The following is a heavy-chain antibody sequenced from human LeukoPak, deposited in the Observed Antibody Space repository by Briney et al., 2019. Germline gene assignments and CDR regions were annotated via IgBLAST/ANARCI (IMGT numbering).Heavy chain of an antibody. Sequence: GASVKVSCKASGYTFTSYYMYWVRQAPGQGLEWMGIINPSGGNTNYAQKLQGRVTMTTDTSTSTAYMELRSLRSDDTAVYYCARGELYYDILTGYYHYYYGMDVWGQGTTVTVSS. CDR1: GYTFTSYY. CDR3: ARGELYYDILTGYYHYYYGMDV. J-gene: IGHJ6*02. V-gene: IGHV1-46*01. CDR2: INPSGGNT. D-gene: IGHD3-9*01.